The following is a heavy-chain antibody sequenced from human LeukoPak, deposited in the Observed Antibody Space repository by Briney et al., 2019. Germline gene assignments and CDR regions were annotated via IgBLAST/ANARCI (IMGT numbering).Heavy chain of an antibody. J-gene: IGHJ5*02. CDR2: VSYAGT. CDR1: GGSIDTFF. CDR3: ARGMRIAVAGYWFDP. V-gene: IGHV4-59*01. D-gene: IGHD6-19*01. Sequence: SETLSLTCTVSGGSIDTFFWTWIRQPPGKGLEWIGYVSYAGTSYNPSLKSRLTISLDTSKTQFFLNLTSVTAADTGVYYCARGMRIAVAGYWFDPWGQGTLVTVPS.